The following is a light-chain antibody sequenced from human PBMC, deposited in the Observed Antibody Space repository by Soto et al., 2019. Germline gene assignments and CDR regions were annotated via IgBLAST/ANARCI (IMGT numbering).Light chain of an antibody. CDR3: CSYAGSATYV. CDR2: DVS. V-gene: IGLV2-11*01. Sequence: QSALTQPRSVSGSPGQSVTISCTGTSSDVGGYNYLSWYQQHPGKAPKVMIYDVSERPSGVPDRFSGSKSGNTASLTISGLQAEDEADYYCCSYAGSATYVFGTGTKLTVL. J-gene: IGLJ1*01. CDR1: SSDVGGYNY.